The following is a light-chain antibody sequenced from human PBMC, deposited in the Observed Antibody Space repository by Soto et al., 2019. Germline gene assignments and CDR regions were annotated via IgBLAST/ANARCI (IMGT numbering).Light chain of an antibody. CDR3: QQYGSPLT. CDR2: GAS. CDR1: QSVSSSY. Sequence: EIVLTQSPGTLSLSPGERATLSCRASQSVSSSYLAWYQQKPGQAPRLLIYGASSRATGIPDRFSGSGSGTDFTLTIRRLEPEDFAVYYCQQYGSPLTFGGGNKVDIK. V-gene: IGKV3-20*01. J-gene: IGKJ4*01.